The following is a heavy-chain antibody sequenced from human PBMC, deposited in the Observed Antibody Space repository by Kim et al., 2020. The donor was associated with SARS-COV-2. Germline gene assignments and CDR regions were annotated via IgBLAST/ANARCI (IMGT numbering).Heavy chain of an antibody. CDR3: AKASSRGAYLTYFDY. Sequence: VKGRFTISRDDSKNTLHLQMNSLRAEDTAVYYCAKASSRGAYLTYFDYWGPGTLVTVSS. V-gene: IGHV3-23*01. J-gene: IGHJ4*02. D-gene: IGHD1-26*01.